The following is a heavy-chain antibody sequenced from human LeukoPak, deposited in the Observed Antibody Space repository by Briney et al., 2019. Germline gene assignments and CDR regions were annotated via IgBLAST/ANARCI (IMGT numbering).Heavy chain of an antibody. CDR1: GFTFSNFW. CDR3: ARDLQDIVVVPAAIRPHSVDMDV. D-gene: IGHD2-2*02. J-gene: IGHJ6*03. V-gene: IGHV3-11*01. Sequence: GGSLRLSCVASGFTFSNFWMTWVRQAPGKGPEWVSYISSSGSTIYYADSVKGRFTISRDNAKNSLYLQMNSLRAEDTAVYYCARDLQDIVVVPAAIRPHSVDMDVWGKGTTVTVSS. CDR2: ISSSGSTI.